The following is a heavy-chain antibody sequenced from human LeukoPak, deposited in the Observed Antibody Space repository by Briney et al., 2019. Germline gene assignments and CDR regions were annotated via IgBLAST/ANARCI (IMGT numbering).Heavy chain of an antibody. D-gene: IGHD3-10*01. CDR2: IYTSGST. V-gene: IGHV4-4*07. J-gene: IGHJ4*02. CDR3: ARVANYYSSGSYKGIFDF. CDR1: GGSISSYY. Sequence: SETLSLTCTVSGGSISSYYWSWIRQPAGKGLEWIGRIYTSGSTNYNPSLKSRVTMSVDTSKNQFSLNLSSVTAADTAVYYCARVANYYSSGSYKGIFDFWGQGAQVTVSS.